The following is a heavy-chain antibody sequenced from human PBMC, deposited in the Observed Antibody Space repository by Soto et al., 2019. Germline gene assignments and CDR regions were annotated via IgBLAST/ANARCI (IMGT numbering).Heavy chain of an antibody. CDR3: ARDNDLTGYSYYFDY. V-gene: IGHV1-69*04. J-gene: IGHJ4*02. D-gene: IGHD3-9*01. CDR1: GGTFSSYT. CDR2: IIPILGIA. Sequence: GASVKVSCKASGGTFSSYTISWVRQAPGQGLEWMGRIIPILGIANYAQKFQGRVTITADKSTSTAYMELSSLRSEDTAVYYCARDNDLTGYSYYFDYWGQGTLVTVSS.